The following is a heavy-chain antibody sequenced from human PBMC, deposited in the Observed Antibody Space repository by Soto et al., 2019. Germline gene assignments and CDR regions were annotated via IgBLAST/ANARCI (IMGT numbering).Heavy chain of an antibody. J-gene: IGHJ4*02. Sequence: QVQLQESGPGLVKPSETLSLTCTVSGGSISSYYWSWIRQPPGKGLEWIGYIYYSGSTNYNPSLKSRVTISVDTSKNQFSLKLSSVTAADTAVYYCARHVLPTVTTPFDYWGQGTLVTVSS. CDR3: ARHVLPTVTTPFDY. CDR1: GGSISSYY. D-gene: IGHD4-17*01. V-gene: IGHV4-59*08. CDR2: IYYSGST.